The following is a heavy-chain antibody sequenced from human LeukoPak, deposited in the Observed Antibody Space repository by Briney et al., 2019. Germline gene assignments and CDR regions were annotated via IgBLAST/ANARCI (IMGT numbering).Heavy chain of an antibody. J-gene: IGHJ4*02. Sequence: AGGSLRLSCAASGFTFSSYAMQWVRQAPGKGLEWVAVISYEGSTSYYADSVKGRFTISRDNSKNTLYLQMNGLRAEDTAVYYCAKEGFGNYYSAYFDYWGQGTLVTVSS. V-gene: IGHV3-30*18. D-gene: IGHD1-26*01. CDR2: ISYEGSTS. CDR1: GFTFSSYA. CDR3: AKEGFGNYYSAYFDY.